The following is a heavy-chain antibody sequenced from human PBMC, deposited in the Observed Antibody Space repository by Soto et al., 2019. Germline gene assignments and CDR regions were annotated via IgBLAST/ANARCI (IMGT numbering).Heavy chain of an antibody. CDR1: GFTFSSYG. V-gene: IGHV3-30*03. J-gene: IGHJ4*02. Sequence: GGSLRLSCAASGFTFSSYGMHWVRQAPGKGLEWVAVISYDGSNKYYADSVKGRFTISRDNSKNTLYLQMNSLRAEDTAVYYCAISYSGSYFDYWGQGTLVTVSS. CDR3: AISYSGSYFDY. CDR2: ISYDGSNK. D-gene: IGHD1-26*01.